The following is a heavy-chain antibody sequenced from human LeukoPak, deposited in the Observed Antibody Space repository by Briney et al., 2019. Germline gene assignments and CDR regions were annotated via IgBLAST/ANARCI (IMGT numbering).Heavy chain of an antibody. CDR3: ARHSSGWYAGFYYYGMDV. V-gene: IGHV4-59*08. Sequence: SETLSLTCTVSGGSISSYYWSWIRQPPGKGLEWIGCIYYSGSTNYNPSLKSRVTISVDTSKNQFSLKLSSVTAADTAVYYCARHSSGWYAGFYYYGMDVWGQGTTVTVSS. D-gene: IGHD6-19*01. CDR1: GGSISSYY. CDR2: IYYSGST. J-gene: IGHJ6*02.